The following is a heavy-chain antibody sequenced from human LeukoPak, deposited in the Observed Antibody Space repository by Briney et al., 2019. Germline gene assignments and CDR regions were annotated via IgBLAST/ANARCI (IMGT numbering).Heavy chain of an antibody. V-gene: IGHV1-18*01. CDR1: GYSFTTYG. Sequence: ASVKVSCKASGYSFTTYGISWVRQAPGQGLEWMGWISANNNNADNVQKLQGRVTMTTDTSTSTAYMELRSLRSDDTAVYYCARALYHTFDYWGQGTLVTVSS. CDR2: ISANNNNA. J-gene: IGHJ4*02. CDR3: ARALYHTFDY. D-gene: IGHD2-2*01.